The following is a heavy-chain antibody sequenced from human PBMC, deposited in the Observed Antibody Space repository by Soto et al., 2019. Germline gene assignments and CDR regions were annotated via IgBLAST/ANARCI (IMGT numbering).Heavy chain of an antibody. J-gene: IGHJ4*02. Sequence: QVQLVESGGGVVQPGRSLRLSCAASGFTFTTYSLHWIRQAPGKGLEWVAVASYGGSDKYYADSVTGRFTISRDNSKNTVYLEMDSLRPEATAGYYCARGVKYWREGAGGGYWGQGTLVTVSS. D-gene: IGHD2-8*02. CDR3: ARGVKYWREGAGGGY. CDR2: ASYGGSDK. CDR1: GFTFTTYS. V-gene: IGHV3-30-3*01.